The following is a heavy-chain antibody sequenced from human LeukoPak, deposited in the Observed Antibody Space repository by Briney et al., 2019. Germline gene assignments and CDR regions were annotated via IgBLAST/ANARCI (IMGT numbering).Heavy chain of an antibody. J-gene: IGHJ6*03. CDR3: ARISSAWPHYYMDV. D-gene: IGHD6-19*01. CDR2: IYYSGST. CDR1: GGSISYSNYY. Sequence: SETLSLTCTVSGGSISYSNYYWGWIRQPPGKGLEWIGSIYYSGSTYYNPSLKSRVTISVDTSKNQFSLRLSSVTAADTAVYYWARISSAWPHYYMDVWGKGTTVTVSS. V-gene: IGHV4-39*01.